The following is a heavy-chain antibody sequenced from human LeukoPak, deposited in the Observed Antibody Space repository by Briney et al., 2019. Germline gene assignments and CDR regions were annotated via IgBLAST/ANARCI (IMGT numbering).Heavy chain of an antibody. V-gene: IGHV1-18*01. D-gene: IGHD2-15*01. Sequence: GASVKVSCKASGYTFTSYGISWVRQAPGQGLEWMGWISAYNGNTNYAQKLQGRVTMTTDTSTSTAYTELRSLRSDDTAVYYCARGYCSGGSCYPGHYYFDYWGQGTLVTVSS. CDR2: ISAYNGNT. CDR1: GYTFTSYG. CDR3: ARGYCSGGSCYPGHYYFDY. J-gene: IGHJ4*02.